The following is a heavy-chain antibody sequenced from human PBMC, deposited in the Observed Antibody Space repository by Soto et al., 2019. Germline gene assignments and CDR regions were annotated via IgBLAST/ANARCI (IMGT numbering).Heavy chain of an antibody. CDR1: GGSISSSSYY. D-gene: IGHD3-10*01. CDR3: ATATYYSWLGWGYFDY. V-gene: IGHV4-39*01. Sequence: QLQLQESGPGLVKPSETLSLTCTVSGGSISSSSYYWGWIRQPPGKGLEWIGSIYYSGSTYYNPSRKSRVTISVDTSKNQFSLKLSSVTAADTAVYYCATATYYSWLGWGYFDYWGQGTLVTVSS. J-gene: IGHJ4*02. CDR2: IYYSGST.